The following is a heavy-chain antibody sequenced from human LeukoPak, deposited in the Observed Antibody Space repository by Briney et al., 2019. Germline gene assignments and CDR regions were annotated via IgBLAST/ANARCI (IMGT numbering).Heavy chain of an antibody. V-gene: IGHV4-38-2*01. CDR2: IFHSGST. CDR1: DFSISSDYY. J-gene: IGHJ6*03. D-gene: IGHD2-2*01. Sequence: SETLSLTRAVSDFSISSDYYWGWIRQPPGKGLEWIGTIFHSGSTYYNPSLKSRVTISVDTSKNRFSLKLNSVTAADTAVYYCARAMRWGPEDYYYMDVWGKGTTVTVSS. CDR3: ARAMRWGPEDYYYMDV.